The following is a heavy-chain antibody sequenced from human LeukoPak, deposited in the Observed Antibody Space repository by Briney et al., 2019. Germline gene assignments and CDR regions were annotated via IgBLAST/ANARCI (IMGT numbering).Heavy chain of an antibody. CDR3: AKGGYYYDSSGYYDY. D-gene: IGHD3-22*01. J-gene: IGHJ4*02. CDR1: GFTFSSHW. Sequence: AGGSLRLSCAASGFTFSSHWMHWVRQAPGKGLVWVSRIKSDGSVTSYADSVKGRFTISRDNSKNTLYLQMNSLRAEDTAVYYCAKGGYYYDSSGYYDYWGQGTLVTVSS. V-gene: IGHV3-74*01. CDR2: IKSDGSVT.